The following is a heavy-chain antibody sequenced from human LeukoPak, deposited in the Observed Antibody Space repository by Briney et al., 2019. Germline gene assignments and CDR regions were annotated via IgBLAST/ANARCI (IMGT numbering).Heavy chain of an antibody. CDR2: TYHSGNT. D-gene: IGHD1-14*01. Sequence: SETLSLTCTVSGGSISSYYWSWIRQPPGKGLDWIGYTYHSGNTNYNPSLKSRVTISVDTSKNQFSLKLSSVTAADTAVYFCARGDHPYYFDYWGQGTLVTVSS. V-gene: IGHV4-59*01. CDR3: ARGDHPYYFDY. J-gene: IGHJ4*02. CDR1: GGSISSYY.